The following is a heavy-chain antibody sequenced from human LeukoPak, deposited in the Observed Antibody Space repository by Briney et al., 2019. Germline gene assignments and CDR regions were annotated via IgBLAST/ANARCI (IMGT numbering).Heavy chain of an antibody. V-gene: IGHV4-31*03. Sequence: SETLSLTCTVSGGSISSISYYWDWIRQPPGKGLEWIGYIYYSGSTYYNPSLKSRVTISVDTSKNQFSLKLSSVTAADTAVYYCARDYYDSSGYFDAFDIWGQGTMVTVSS. CDR2: IYYSGST. J-gene: IGHJ3*02. CDR1: GGSISSISYY. CDR3: ARDYYDSSGYFDAFDI. D-gene: IGHD3-22*01.